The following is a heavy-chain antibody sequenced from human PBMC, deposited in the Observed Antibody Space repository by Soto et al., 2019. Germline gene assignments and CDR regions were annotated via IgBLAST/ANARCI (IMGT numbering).Heavy chain of an antibody. CDR3: ARDPESSSWYGGWFDP. J-gene: IGHJ5*02. Sequence: QVQLVQSGAEVKKPGASVKVSCKASGYTFTSYAMHWVRQASGQRLEWMGWINAGNGNTKYSQKFQGRVTITRDTSASTAYMELSSLRSEDTAVYYCARDPESSSWYGGWFDPWGQGTLVTVSS. CDR1: GYTFTSYA. D-gene: IGHD6-13*01. V-gene: IGHV1-3*01. CDR2: INAGNGNT.